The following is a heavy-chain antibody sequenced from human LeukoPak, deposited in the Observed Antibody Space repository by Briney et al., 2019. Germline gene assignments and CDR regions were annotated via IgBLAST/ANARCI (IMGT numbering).Heavy chain of an antibody. V-gene: IGHV1-46*01. D-gene: IGHD1-26*01. J-gene: IGHJ4*02. CDR3: ARDSAWSGATTFNY. CDR1: GYTFTIYY. CDR2: INPSSGST. Sequence: GASVKVSCKASGYTFTIYYMHLMRQAPGQGLEWMGIINPSSGSTSYAKKFQGRVTMTRDMSTSTVYMELSSLRSEDTAVYYCARDSAWSGATTFNYWGQGTLVTVSS.